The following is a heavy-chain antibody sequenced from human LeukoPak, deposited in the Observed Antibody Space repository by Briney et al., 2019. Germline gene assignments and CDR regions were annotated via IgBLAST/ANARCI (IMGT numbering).Heavy chain of an antibody. J-gene: IGHJ6*02. Sequence: GGSLRLSCAASGFTVSSNYMSWVRQAPGKGLEWVSVIYSDGRTYYADSVKGRFTISRDNSKNTLYLETNSLRAEDTAVYYCARASGRYYYYGMDVWGQGTTVTVSS. CDR3: ARASGRYYYYGMDV. D-gene: IGHD1-14*01. V-gene: IGHV3-53*01. CDR2: IYSDGRT. CDR1: GFTVSSNY.